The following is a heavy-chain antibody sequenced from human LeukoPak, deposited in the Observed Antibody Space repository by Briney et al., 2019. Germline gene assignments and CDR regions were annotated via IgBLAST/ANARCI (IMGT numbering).Heavy chain of an antibody. CDR2: IIPIFGTA. V-gene: IGHV1-69*05. CDR1: GGTSSTYT. CDR3: ARSTGTPETFEY. Sequence: GASVKVSCKASGGTSSTYTITWVRQAPGQGLEWMGGIIPIFGTANYAQKFQGRVTITTDESTSTAYMELSSLRSEDTAVYYCARSTGTPETFEYWGQGTLVTVSS. J-gene: IGHJ4*02. D-gene: IGHD1-1*01.